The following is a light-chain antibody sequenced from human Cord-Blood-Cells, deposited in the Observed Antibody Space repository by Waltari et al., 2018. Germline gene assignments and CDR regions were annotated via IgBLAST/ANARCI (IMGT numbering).Light chain of an antibody. V-gene: IGLV2-14*01. CDR2: EVS. J-gene: IGLJ2*01. CDR3: SSYTSSSTVV. Sequence: QSALTQPASVSGSPGQSITISCTGTSSDVGGYNYVSWYQQHPGKAPKLMIYEVSNRPSGVSNRFSGPKSGNTASLTISGLQAEDEADYYCSSYTSSSTVVFGEGTKLTVL. CDR1: SSDVGGYNY.